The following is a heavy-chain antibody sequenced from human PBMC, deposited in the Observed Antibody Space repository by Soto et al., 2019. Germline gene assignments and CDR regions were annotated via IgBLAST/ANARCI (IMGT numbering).Heavy chain of an antibody. Sequence: SETLSLTCTVSGASISGFYWSWIRKSAGRGLEWIGRIYATGTTDYNPSLKSRVMMSVDTSKKQFSLKLRSVTAADTAVYYCVRDGTKTLRDWFDPWGQGISVTVSA. CDR2: IYATGTT. CDR1: GASISGFY. CDR3: VRDGTKTLRDWFDP. D-gene: IGHD1-1*01. J-gene: IGHJ5*02. V-gene: IGHV4-4*07.